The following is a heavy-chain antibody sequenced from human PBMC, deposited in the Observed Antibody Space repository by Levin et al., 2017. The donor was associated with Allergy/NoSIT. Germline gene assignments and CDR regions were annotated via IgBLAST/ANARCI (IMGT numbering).Heavy chain of an antibody. J-gene: IGHJ4*02. Sequence: GGSLRLSCAASGFTFSSYAMSWVRQTSGKGLEWVSGLSGSGGSKYYAESVKGRFTVSRDNSKNTLNLQMNSLRADDTAVYYCVKGGESSWDAIDYWGQGTLVTVSS. CDR3: VKGGESSWDAIDY. D-gene: IGHD6-13*01. CDR2: LSGSGGSK. V-gene: IGHV3-23*01. CDR1: GFTFSSYA.